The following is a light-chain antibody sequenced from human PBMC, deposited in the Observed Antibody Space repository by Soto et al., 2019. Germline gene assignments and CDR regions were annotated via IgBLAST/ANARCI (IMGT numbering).Light chain of an antibody. CDR3: QQAYSFPIT. J-gene: IGKJ5*01. CDR2: VAS. V-gene: IGKV1-39*01. Sequence: IQMTQSPSSRSSSVGDRVTIACRASQSISRYLNWYQQKPGKAPNLLIYVASRLQSGVPARFSGSVSGTDGTISINSLKPEDGPTYYCQQAYSFPITFGQGTRLEIK. CDR1: QSISRY.